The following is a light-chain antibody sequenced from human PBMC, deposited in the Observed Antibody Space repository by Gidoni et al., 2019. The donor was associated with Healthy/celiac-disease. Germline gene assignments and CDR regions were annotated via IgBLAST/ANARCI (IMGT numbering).Light chain of an antibody. J-gene: IGKJ3*01. V-gene: IGKV2-28*01. CDR2: LGS. CDR1: QSLLHSNGYNY. CDR3: MQALQTAGFT. Sequence: DIVMTQSPLSLPFTPGEPASISCRSSQSLLHSNGYNYLDWYLQKPGQSPQLLIYLGSNRASGVPDRFSGSGSGTDFTLKISRVEAEDVGVYYCMQALQTAGFTFGPGTKVDIK.